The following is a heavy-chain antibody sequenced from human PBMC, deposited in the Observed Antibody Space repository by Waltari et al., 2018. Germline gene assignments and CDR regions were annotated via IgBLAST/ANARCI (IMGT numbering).Heavy chain of an antibody. V-gene: IGHV3-53*01. CDR3: ARWQQWPVRAFDY. CDR2: IYSGGST. J-gene: IGHJ4*02. CDR1: GFIVSSNY. D-gene: IGHD6-19*01. Sequence: EVQLVESGGGLIQPGGSLRLSCAASGFIVSSNYMSWVRQAPGRGLEWVSLIYSGGSTYYADSVKGRFTISRYNSKNTLYLQMDSLSVEDTAVYYCARWQQWPVRAFDYWGQGTLVTVSS.